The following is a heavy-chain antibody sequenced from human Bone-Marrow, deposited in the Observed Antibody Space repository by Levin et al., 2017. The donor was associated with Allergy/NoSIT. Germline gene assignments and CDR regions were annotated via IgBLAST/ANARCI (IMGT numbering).Heavy chain of an antibody. D-gene: IGHD3-3*01. CDR3: ARDGGEIFGVLTLPYKWFDP. CDR2: INPNSGGT. V-gene: IGHV1-2*06. CDR1: GYTFTDYY. J-gene: IGHJ5*02. Sequence: GASVKVSCKASGYTFTDYYIHWVRQAPGQGLEWMGRINPNSGGTNYAQKFQGRVTMTRDTSISTAYMELSRLRSDDTAVYYCARDGGEIFGVLTLPYKWFDPWGQGTLVTVSS.